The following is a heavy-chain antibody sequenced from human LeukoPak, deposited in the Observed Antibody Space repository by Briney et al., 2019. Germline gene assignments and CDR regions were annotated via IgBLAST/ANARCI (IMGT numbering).Heavy chain of an antibody. Sequence: QTGGSLRLSCAASGVTFSSYSMNWVRQAPGKGLEWVSYISSSSSTIYYADSVKGRFTISRDNAKNSLYLQMNSLRAEDTAVYYCARAHHRRVYDYVWGSYPYWGQGTLVTVSS. CDR1: GVTFSSYS. CDR2: ISSSSSTI. J-gene: IGHJ4*02. CDR3: ARAHHRRVYDYVWGSYPY. D-gene: IGHD3-16*02. V-gene: IGHV3-48*01.